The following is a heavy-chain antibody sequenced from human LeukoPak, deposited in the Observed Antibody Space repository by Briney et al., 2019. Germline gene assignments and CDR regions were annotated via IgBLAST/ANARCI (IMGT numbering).Heavy chain of an antibody. J-gene: IGHJ4*02. CDR3: ATSQKYVGTPYYFDY. D-gene: IGHD7-27*01. V-gene: IGHV1-8*01. CDR2: MNPNSGNT. Sequence: GASVKVSCKASGYTFTSYDINWVRQATGQGLGWMGWMNPNSGNTGYAQKFQGRVTMTRNTSISTAYMELSSLRSEDTAVYYCATSQKYVGTPYYFDYWGQGTLVTVSS. CDR1: GYTFTSYD.